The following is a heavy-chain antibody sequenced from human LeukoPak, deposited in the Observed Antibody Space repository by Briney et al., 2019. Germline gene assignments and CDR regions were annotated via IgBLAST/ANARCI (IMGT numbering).Heavy chain of an antibody. D-gene: IGHD2-2*01. J-gene: IGHJ4*02. V-gene: IGHV3-30*02. CDR3: AKDRLYMVPAAF. Sequence: SGGSLRLSCAASGFTFSSYGMHWVRQAPGKGLEWVAFIRHDGSNKYYADSVKGRFTISRDNSKNTLYLQMNSLRAEDTAVYYCAKDRLYMVPAAFGGQGTLVTVSS. CDR2: IRHDGSNK. CDR1: GFTFSSYG.